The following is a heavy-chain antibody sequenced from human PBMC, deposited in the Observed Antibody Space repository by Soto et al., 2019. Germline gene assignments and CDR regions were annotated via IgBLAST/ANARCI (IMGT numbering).Heavy chain of an antibody. Sequence: GGSLILSCAASGFTITNAGMNWVRQAPGKGLEWVGRIKRKIDGEKTDYAAPVEGRFIISREDSKNMLYLQMNSLKTEDTALYYCTTGSVEGVWGQGTTVTVSS. V-gene: IGHV3-15*07. CDR2: IKRKIDGEKT. D-gene: IGHD2-15*01. CDR3: TTGSVEGV. J-gene: IGHJ6*02. CDR1: GFTITNAG.